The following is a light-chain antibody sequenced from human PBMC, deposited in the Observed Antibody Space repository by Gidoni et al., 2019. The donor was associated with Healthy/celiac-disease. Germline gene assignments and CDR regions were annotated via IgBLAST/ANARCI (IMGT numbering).Light chain of an antibody. V-gene: IGKV1-39*01. CDR3: QQSYSTPRT. J-gene: IGKJ2*01. Sequence: DIQMTQSPSSLSASVGDRVTITCRASQSISSYLNWYQQKPGKAPKLLIYAASSLQSGVPSRFSGSGSGTDFTLTISSLQQEDFATYYCQQSYSTPRTFGQETKLEIK. CDR1: QSISSY. CDR2: AAS.